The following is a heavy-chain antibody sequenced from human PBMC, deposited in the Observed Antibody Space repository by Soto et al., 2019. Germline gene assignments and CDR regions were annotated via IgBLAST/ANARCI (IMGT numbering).Heavy chain of an antibody. J-gene: IGHJ6*02. CDR3: ARASLRWYPYYYYGMDV. Sequence: EVQLVESGGGLVKPGGSLRLSCAASGFTFSSYSMNWVRQAPGKGLEWVSSISSSSSYIYYADSVKGRFTISRDNAKNSLCLQMHSLRAEDTAVYYCARASLRWYPYYYYGMDVWGQGTTVTVSS. V-gene: IGHV3-21*01. CDR1: GFTFSSYS. D-gene: IGHD4-17*01. CDR2: ISSSSSYI.